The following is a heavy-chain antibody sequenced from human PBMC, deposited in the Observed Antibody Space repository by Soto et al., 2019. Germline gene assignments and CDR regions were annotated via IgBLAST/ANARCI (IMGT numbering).Heavy chain of an antibody. J-gene: IGHJ4*02. CDR1: GYTFTSYA. V-gene: IGHV1-3*05. CDR3: AQSIVVVTALDY. CDR2: INAGNGNT. D-gene: IGHD2-21*02. Sequence: QVQLVQSWAEEKKPGASVKVSCKASGYTFTSYAMHWVRQAPGQRLEWMGWINAGNGNTKYSQKFQGRVTITRDTSASTAYMELSRLRSEDTAVYYCAQSIVVVTALDYWGQGTLVTVSS.